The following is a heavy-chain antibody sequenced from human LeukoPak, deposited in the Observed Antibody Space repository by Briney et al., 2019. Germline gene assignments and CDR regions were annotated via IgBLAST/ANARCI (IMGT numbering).Heavy chain of an antibody. CDR3: ATDRRYFQH. J-gene: IGHJ1*01. V-gene: IGHV4-59*01. Sequence: SETLSLTCTVSGGSISSYYWSWIRQPPGKGLEWIGYIYYSGSTNYNPSLKSRVTISVDTSKNQFSLKLSSVTAADTAVHYCATDRRYFQHWGQGTLVTVSS. CDR2: IYYSGST. CDR1: GGSISSYY.